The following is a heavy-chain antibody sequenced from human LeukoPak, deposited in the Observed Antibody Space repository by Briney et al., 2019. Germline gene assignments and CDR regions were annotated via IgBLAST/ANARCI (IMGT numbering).Heavy chain of an antibody. D-gene: IGHD6-13*01. J-gene: IGHJ5*02. CDR1: GFTFSSYW. CDR2: INSDGSST. CDR3: ARKAGSSWYERLDP. Sequence: GGSLRLSYAASGFTFSSYWMHWVRHAPGKGLVWVSRINSDGSSTSYADSVKGRFTISRDNAKNTLYLQMNSLRAEDTAVYYCARKAGSSWYERLDPWGQGTLVTVSS. V-gene: IGHV3-74*01.